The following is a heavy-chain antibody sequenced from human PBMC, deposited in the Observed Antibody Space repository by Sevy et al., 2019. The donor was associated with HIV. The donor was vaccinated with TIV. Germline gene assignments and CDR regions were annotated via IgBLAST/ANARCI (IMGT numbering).Heavy chain of an antibody. CDR1: GFSFSTYA. D-gene: IGHD3-3*01. Sequence: GGSLRLSCAASGFSFSTYAMTWVRQAPGKGLEWVSGISGSGTSTYYTDSVKGWFTISRDNSKNTVYLQMNNLRAEDTAVYYCGKVSIFGVGGFYAYWGQGTLVTVSS. J-gene: IGHJ4*02. CDR2: ISGSGTST. CDR3: GKVSIFGVGGFYAY. V-gene: IGHV3-23*01.